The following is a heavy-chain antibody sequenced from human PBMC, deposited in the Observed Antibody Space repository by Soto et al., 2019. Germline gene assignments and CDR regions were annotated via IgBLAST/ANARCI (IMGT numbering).Heavy chain of an antibody. CDR2: IYYSGST. CDR1: GGSISGGGYY. J-gene: IGHJ5*02. CDR3: ARGVASSSWFAVGADWFDP. D-gene: IGHD6-13*01. V-gene: IGHV4-31*03. Sequence: ASETLSLTCTVSGGSISGGGYYWSWIRQHPGKGLEWIGYIYYSGSTYYKPSLKNRVTISVDTSKKQFSLKLSSVSAADTAVYYCARGVASSSWFAVGADWFDPWGQGTLVTVSS.